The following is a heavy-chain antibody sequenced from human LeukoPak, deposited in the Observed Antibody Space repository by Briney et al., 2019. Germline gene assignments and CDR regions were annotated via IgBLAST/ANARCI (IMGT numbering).Heavy chain of an antibody. D-gene: IGHD5-18*01. Sequence: SETLSLTCTVSGGSISSYYCNWIRQPAGKGLQWIGRIYTSGSTNYNPSLKSRVTMSVDTSKNQFSLKLSSVTAADTAVYYCARVGGAYNYGCFDSWGRGTLVTVSS. J-gene: IGHJ4*02. CDR2: IYTSGST. V-gene: IGHV4-4*07. CDR3: ARVGGAYNYGCFDS. CDR1: GGSISSYY.